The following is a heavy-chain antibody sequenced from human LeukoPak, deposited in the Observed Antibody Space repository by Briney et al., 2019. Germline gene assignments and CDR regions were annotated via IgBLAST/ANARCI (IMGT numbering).Heavy chain of an antibody. CDR2: ISGSGGST. D-gene: IGHD3-22*01. CDR1: GFTFSSYA. CDR3: ARDHYDSSGRFVY. Sequence: GGSLRLSCAASGFTFSSYAMSWVRQAPGKGLEWVSAISGSGGSTYYADSVKGRFTISRDNSKNTLYLQMNSLRAEDTAVYYCARDHYDSSGRFVYWGQGTLVTVSS. V-gene: IGHV3-23*01. J-gene: IGHJ4*02.